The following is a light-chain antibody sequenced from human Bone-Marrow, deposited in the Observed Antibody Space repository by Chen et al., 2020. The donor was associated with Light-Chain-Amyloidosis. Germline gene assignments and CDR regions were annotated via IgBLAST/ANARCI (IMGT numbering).Light chain of an antibody. V-gene: IGKV3-20*01. CDR3: QQYGTSPLT. CDR1: LTISSHY. Sequence: EIVLTQSPGTLSLSPGEGANLPYRSSLTISSHYLTSYKPKFGQAPRLLIYGSSSRATGIPDRFTGSGSGTDFTLTINRLEPEDFAMYYCQQYGTSPLTFGGGTKVEIK. CDR2: GSS. J-gene: IGKJ4*01.